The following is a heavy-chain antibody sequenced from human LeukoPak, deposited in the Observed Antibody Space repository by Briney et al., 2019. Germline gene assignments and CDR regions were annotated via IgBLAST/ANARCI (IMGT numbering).Heavy chain of an antibody. CDR2: IKQDGSEK. J-gene: IGHJ5*02. V-gene: IGHV3-7*01. D-gene: IGHD2-2*01. Sequence: GGSLRLSCAASGFTFSSYWMSWVRQAPGKGLEWVANIKQDGSEKYYVDSVKGRFTISRDNAKNSLYLQMNSLRAEDTAVYYCARSCSSTSCYAVWFDPWGQGTLVTVPS. CDR3: ARSCSSTSCYAVWFDP. CDR1: GFTFSSYW.